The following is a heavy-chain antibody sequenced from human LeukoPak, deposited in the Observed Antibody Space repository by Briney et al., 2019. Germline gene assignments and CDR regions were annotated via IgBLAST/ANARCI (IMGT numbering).Heavy chain of an antibody. D-gene: IGHD5-24*01. CDR2: IYSGGST. CDR3: ASGMGLFDY. CDR1: EFTVSSNY. Sequence: GGSLRLSCAASEFTVSSNYMSWVRQAPGKGLEWVSVIYSGGSTYYADSVKGRFTISRDNSKNTLYLQMNSLRAEDTAVYYCASGMGLFDYWGQGTLVTVSS. J-gene: IGHJ4*02. V-gene: IGHV3-53*01.